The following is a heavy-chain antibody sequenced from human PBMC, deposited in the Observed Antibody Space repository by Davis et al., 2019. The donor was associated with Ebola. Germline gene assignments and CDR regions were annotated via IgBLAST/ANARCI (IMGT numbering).Heavy chain of an antibody. CDR2: IKQDGSEK. CDR3: ARDLATPKGVQWEVSLNY. CDR1: GFTFSSYW. J-gene: IGHJ4*02. V-gene: IGHV3-7*01. Sequence: PGGSLRLSCAASGFTFSSYWMSWVRQAPGKGLEWVANIKQDGSEKYYVDSVKGRFTISRDNAKNSLYLQMNSLRAEDTAVYYCARDLATPKGVQWEVSLNYWGQGTLVTVSS. D-gene: IGHD1-26*01.